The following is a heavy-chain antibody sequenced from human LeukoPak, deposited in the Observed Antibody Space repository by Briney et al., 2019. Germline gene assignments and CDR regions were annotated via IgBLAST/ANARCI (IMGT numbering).Heavy chain of an antibody. J-gene: IGHJ4*02. Sequence: GGSLRLSCAASGFTFSSYSMNWVRQAPGKGLEWVSSISSSSSYIYYADSVKGRFTISRDNAKNSLYLQMNSLRAEDTAVYYCARDLGNDCSSTSCVGWGQGALVTVSS. D-gene: IGHD2-2*01. CDR2: ISSSSSYI. CDR1: GFTFSSYS. V-gene: IGHV3-21*01. CDR3: ARDLGNDCSSTSCVG.